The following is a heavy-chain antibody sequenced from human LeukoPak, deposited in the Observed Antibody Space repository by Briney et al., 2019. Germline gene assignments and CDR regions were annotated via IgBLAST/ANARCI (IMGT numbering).Heavy chain of an antibody. V-gene: IGHV7-4-1*02. D-gene: IGHD3-10*01. CDR1: GYTFTSYA. CDR2: INTNTGNP. J-gene: IGHJ4*02. CDR3: ARGIRGVTDYYFDY. Sequence: ASVKVSCKASGYTFTSYAMNWVRQAPGQGLEWVGWINTNTGNPTYAQGFTGRFVFSLDTSVSTAYLQISSLKAEDAAVYYCARGIRGVTDYYFDYWGQGTLVTVSS.